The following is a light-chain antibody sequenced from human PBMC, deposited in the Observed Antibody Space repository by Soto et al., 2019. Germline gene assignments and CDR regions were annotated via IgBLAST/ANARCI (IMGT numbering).Light chain of an antibody. CDR3: QQYGRSPRT. CDR2: GAS. Sequence: EIVLTQSPGTLSLSPGERVTLSCRASQSVSSSYLAWYQQKPGQAPRLLFYGASSRATGIPDRFSGSGSGTDFIPTISRLQPDDFSVYYCQQYGRSPRTFGQGTQVEIK. J-gene: IGKJ1*01. CDR1: QSVSSSY. V-gene: IGKV3-20*01.